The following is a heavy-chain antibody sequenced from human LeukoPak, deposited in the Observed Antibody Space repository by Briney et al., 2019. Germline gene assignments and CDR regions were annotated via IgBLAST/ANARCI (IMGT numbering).Heavy chain of an antibody. V-gene: IGHV3-23*01. Sequence: PGGSLRLSCAASGFTFSRSDMSWIRQTPGKGLEWVSATSSSGGNTFTADSVKGRFTISRDNSKNTVFLQMNSLRAEDTAVYYCARDSLGLGGVIIYFDYWGQGTLVTVSS. CDR1: GFTFSRSD. CDR2: TSSSGGNT. D-gene: IGHD3-10*01. J-gene: IGHJ4*02. CDR3: ARDSLGLGGVIIYFDY.